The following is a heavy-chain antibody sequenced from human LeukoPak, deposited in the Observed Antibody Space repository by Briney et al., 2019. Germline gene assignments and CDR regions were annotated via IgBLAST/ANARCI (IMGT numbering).Heavy chain of an antibody. CDR1: GGSISSYY. Sequence: SETLSLTCTVSGGSISSYYWSWIRQPPGKGLEWIGYIYYSRSTNYNPSLKSRVTISVDTSKNQFSLKLSSVTAADTAVYYCARSRYFDWSNWFDPWGQGTLVTVSS. J-gene: IGHJ5*02. CDR2: IYYSRST. V-gene: IGHV4-59*08. CDR3: ARSRYFDWSNWFDP. D-gene: IGHD3-9*01.